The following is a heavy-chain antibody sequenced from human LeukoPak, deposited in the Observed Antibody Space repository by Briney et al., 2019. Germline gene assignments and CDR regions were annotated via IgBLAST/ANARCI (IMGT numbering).Heavy chain of an antibody. CDR3: ARMALNYYYMDV. CDR2: INWDEDK. Sequence: SGPALVKPTQTLTLTCTFYGFSLSPRGMCVSWIRQPPVKALGWLALINWDEDKFYNTSLKTRLTISKDTAKNQVVLTMTIMDPEDTATYYCARMALNYYYMDVWGKGTTVTVSS. D-gene: IGHD4/OR15-4a*01. CDR1: GFSLSPRGMC. J-gene: IGHJ6*03. V-gene: IGHV2-70*01.